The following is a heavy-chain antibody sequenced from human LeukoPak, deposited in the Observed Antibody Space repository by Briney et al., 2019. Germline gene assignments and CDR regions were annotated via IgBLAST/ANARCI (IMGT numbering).Heavy chain of an antibody. Sequence: SETLSLTCAVSGGSISSSNWWSWVRQPPGTGLEWIGEIYHSGSTNYNPSLKSRVTISVDKSKNQFSLKLSSVTAADTAVYYCARDVRDYYDSRGFDYWGQGTLVTVSS. CDR1: GGSISSSNW. J-gene: IGHJ4*02. CDR2: IYHSGST. D-gene: IGHD3-22*01. CDR3: ARDVRDYYDSRGFDY. V-gene: IGHV4-4*02.